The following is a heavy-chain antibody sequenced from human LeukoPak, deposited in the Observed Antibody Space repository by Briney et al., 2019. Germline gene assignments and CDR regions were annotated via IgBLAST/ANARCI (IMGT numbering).Heavy chain of an antibody. V-gene: IGHV7-4-1*02. CDR2: INTDSGNP. J-gene: IGHJ3*02. CDR3: AREILRFDI. CDR1: GYSFNSQG. Sequence: ASVKVSCRASGYSFNSQGMNWVRQAPGQGLEWMGWINTDSGNPTYAQGFTGRFVFSLDSSVSTAYLQISNLMPEDTAKYYCAREILRFDIWGQGTMVIVSS.